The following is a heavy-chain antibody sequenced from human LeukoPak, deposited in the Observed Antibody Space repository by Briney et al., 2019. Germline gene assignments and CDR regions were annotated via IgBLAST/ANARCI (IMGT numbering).Heavy chain of an antibody. V-gene: IGHV3-23*01. CDR3: AKDGVIYSGWYDP. D-gene: IGHD3-22*01. Sequence: GGSLRLSCTASGFTFSSYAMSWVRQAPGKGLEWVSGISGSGGSTYYADSVKGRFTISRDNSKNTLYLQMNSLRVEDTAVYYCAKDGVIYSGWYDPWGQGTLVTVSS. CDR1: GFTFSSYA. J-gene: IGHJ5*02. CDR2: ISGSGGST.